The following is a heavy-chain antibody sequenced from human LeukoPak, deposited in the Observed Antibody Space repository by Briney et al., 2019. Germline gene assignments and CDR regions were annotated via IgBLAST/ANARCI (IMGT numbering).Heavy chain of an antibody. J-gene: IGHJ5*02. CDR2: IYYSGST. V-gene: IGHV4-39*07. D-gene: IGHD6-13*01. CDR3: ARDAQQLTRGRFDP. Sequence: NSSETLSLTCTVSGGSISSSSYYWGWIRQPPGKGLEWIGSIYYSGSTYYNPSLKSRVTISVDTSKNQFSLKLSSVTAADTAVYYCARDAQQLTRGRFDPWGQGTLVTVSS. CDR1: GGSISSSSYY.